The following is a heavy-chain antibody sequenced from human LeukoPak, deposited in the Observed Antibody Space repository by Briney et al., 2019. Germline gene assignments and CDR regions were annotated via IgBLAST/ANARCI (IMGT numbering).Heavy chain of an antibody. V-gene: IGHV3-20*04. CDR3: ARDPLGYCSSTSCYWDY. J-gene: IGHJ4*02. D-gene: IGHD2-2*01. CDR2: INWNGGST. CDR1: GFTFDDYG. Sequence: GGSLRLSCAASGFTFDDYGMSWVRQAPGKGLEWVSGINWNGGSTGYADSVKGRFTISRDNAKNSLYLQMNSLRAEDTALYYCARDPLGYCSSTSCYWDYWGQGTLVAVSS.